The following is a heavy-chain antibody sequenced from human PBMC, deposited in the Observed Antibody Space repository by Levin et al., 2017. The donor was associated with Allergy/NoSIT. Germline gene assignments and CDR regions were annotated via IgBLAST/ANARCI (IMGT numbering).Heavy chain of an antibody. CDR2: IYYSGST. D-gene: IGHD3-10*01. CDR1: GGSISSYY. Sequence: SETLSLTCTVSGGSISSYYWSWIRQPPGKGLEWIGYIYYSGSTNYNPSLKSRVTISVDTSKNQFSLKLSSVTAADTAVYYCARQRYGSGIDYWGQGTLVTVSS. V-gene: IGHV4-59*08. CDR3: ARQRYGSGIDY. J-gene: IGHJ4*02.